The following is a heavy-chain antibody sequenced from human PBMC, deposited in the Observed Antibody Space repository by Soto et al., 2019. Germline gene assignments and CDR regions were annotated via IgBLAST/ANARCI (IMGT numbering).Heavy chain of an antibody. CDR1: PFTVSRHY. V-gene: IGHV3-53*01. CDR2: MYAAGST. D-gene: IGHD1-1*01. Sequence: PGRSLRLSWAASPFTVSRHYTSWVRQAPGKGLEWVSVMYAAGSTYYADSVKGRFTISRDNSKTIVYLQMDRLRAETAAVYYCARKAGPTQINDDSWGQGIRVTVS. J-gene: IGHJ4*02. CDR3: ARKAGPTQINDDS.